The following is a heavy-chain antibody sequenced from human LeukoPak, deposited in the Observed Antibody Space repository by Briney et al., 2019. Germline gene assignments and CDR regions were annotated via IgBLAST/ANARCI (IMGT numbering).Heavy chain of an antibody. CDR2: IHNSGSA. CDR3: ARVNCTNGVCYNSRGWFDP. J-gene: IGHJ5*02. V-gene: IGHV4-59*01. CDR1: GGSISSDY. Sequence: ASETLSLTCTVSGGSISSDYWSWIRQPPGKGLEWIGYIHNSGSANYNPSLKSRVTISVDKSKNQFSLRLSSVTAADTAVYYCARVNCTNGVCYNSRGWFDPWGQGTLVTVSS. D-gene: IGHD2-8*01.